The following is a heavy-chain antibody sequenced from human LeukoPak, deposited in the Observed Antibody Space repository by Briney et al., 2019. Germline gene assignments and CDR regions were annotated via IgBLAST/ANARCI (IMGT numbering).Heavy chain of an antibody. CDR3: TTGTGDSDAFDI. Sequence: GGSLRLSCAASGFTFSSYAMSWVRQAPGKGLEWVGRIKSKTDGGTTDYAAPVKGRFTISRDDSKNTLYLQMNSLKTEDTAVYYCTTGTGDSDAFDIWGQGTMVTVSS. CDR2: IKSKTDGGTT. J-gene: IGHJ3*02. CDR1: GFTFSSYA. D-gene: IGHD7-27*01. V-gene: IGHV3-15*01.